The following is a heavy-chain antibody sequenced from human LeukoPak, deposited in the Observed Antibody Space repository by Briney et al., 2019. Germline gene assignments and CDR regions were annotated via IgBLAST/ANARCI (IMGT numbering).Heavy chain of an antibody. Sequence: ASVKVSCKASGGTFSSYAISWVRQAPGQGLEWMGRIIPILGIANYAQKSQGRVTITADKSTSTAYMELSSLRSEDTAVYYCARDIGSGSYYEEFDYWGQGTLVTVSS. CDR3: ARDIGSGSYYEEFDY. D-gene: IGHD3-10*01. J-gene: IGHJ4*02. V-gene: IGHV1-69*04. CDR2: IIPILGIA. CDR1: GGTFSSYA.